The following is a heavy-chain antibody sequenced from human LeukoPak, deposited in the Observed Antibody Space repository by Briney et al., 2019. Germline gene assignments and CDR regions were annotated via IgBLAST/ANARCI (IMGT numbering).Heavy chain of an antibody. D-gene: IGHD3-10*01. CDR2: ISAVFANT. J-gene: IGHJ6*03. Sequence: GGSLRLSCAASGFTFDNYVMAWFRQAPGKGLEWVSTISAVFANTYSADSVKGRFPISRANSKSTLYLQMNSLRAEDTAVYYCAKELFSGSGRAGNMVVWGKGTTVTVSS. CDR1: GFTFDNYV. CDR3: AKELFSGSGRAGNMVV. V-gene: IGHV3-23*01.